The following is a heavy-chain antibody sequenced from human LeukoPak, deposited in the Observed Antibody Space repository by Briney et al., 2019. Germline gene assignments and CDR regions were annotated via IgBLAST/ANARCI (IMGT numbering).Heavy chain of an antibody. J-gene: IGHJ4*02. V-gene: IGHV1-18*01. CDR2: ISAYNGNT. CDR3: AGGRTDIVVVPATLRNYYFDY. D-gene: IGHD2-2*01. Sequence: ASVKVSCKASGGTFSSYAISWVRQAPGQGLEWMGWISAYNGNTNYAQKLQGRVTMTTDTSTSTAYMELRSLRSDDTAVYYCAGGRTDIVVVPATLRNYYFDYWGQGTLVTVSS. CDR1: GGTFSSYA.